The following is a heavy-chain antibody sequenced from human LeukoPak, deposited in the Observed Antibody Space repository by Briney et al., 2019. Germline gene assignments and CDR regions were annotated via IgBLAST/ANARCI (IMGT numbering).Heavy chain of an antibody. CDR2: ISSSSSSYI. V-gene: IGHV3-21*01. D-gene: IGHD3-10*01. J-gene: IGHJ5*02. CDR1: GFTFSSYS. Sequence: KPGGSLRLSCAASGFTFSSYSMNWVRQAPGKGLEWVSSISSSSSSYIYYADSVKGRFTISRDNAKNSLYLQMNSLRAEDTAVYYCARDVVVRGVMGNWFDPWGQGTLVTVSS. CDR3: ARDVVVRGVMGNWFDP.